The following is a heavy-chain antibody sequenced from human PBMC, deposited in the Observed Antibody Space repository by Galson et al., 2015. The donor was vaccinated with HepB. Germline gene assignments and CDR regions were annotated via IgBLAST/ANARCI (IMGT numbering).Heavy chain of an antibody. D-gene: IGHD5-18*01. CDR2: IWHDGSNQ. CDR1: GFTFSNYG. V-gene: IGHV3-33*01. CDR3: VRESLMAMVTFDL. J-gene: IGHJ4*02. Sequence: SLRLSCAASGFTFSNYGMHWVRQAPGKGLECVAMIWHDGSNQLYADSVKGRFTISRDNSKNKLYLQMNSLRAEDAAIYYCVRESLMAMVTFDLWGRGTLVTVSS.